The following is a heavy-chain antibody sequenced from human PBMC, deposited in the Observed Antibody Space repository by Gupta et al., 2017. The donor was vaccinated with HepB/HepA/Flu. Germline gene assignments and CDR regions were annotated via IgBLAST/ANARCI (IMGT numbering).Heavy chain of an antibody. V-gene: IGHV1-46*01. J-gene: IGHJ5*02. CDR1: GYTFRSYY. D-gene: IGHD3-3*01. CDR3: ARDSESKTLRFPSAWWFDP. Sequence: QVQLVQSGAEVKKPGASVTISGKASGYTFRSYYIHWVRQAPGTGPEWMGAMDPSENSRSNARNFQARLTMISDTSTSTVYMELSSLRSEDTAVYFYARDSESKTLRFPSAWWFDPWGQGTLVTVSS. CDR2: MDPSENSR.